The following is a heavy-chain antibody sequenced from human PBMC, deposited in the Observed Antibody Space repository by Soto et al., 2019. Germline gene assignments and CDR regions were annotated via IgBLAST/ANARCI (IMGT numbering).Heavy chain of an antibody. D-gene: IGHD1-26*01. Sequence: LRLSCAASGFTVSSNYMSWVRQAPGKGLEWVSVIYSGGSTYYADSVKGRFTISRDNSKNTLYLQMNSLRAEDTAVYYCARAPSVRGSYHVGAFDIWGQGTMVTVSS. CDR2: IYSGGST. J-gene: IGHJ3*02. CDR3: ARAPSVRGSYHVGAFDI. CDR1: GFTVSSNY. V-gene: IGHV3-53*01.